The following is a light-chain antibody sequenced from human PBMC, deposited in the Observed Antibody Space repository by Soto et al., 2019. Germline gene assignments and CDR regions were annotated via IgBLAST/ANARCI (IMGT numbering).Light chain of an antibody. CDR3: CSQADTYTVV. CDR1: SSDIGSYNR. CDR2: DVT. J-gene: IGLJ2*01. Sequence: QSAPTQPRSVSGSPGQSVTISCTGTSSDIGSYNRVSWFQQPPGEAPKLIIYDVTKRPSGVPDRFSGSKSGNTASLTISGLQAEDEADYYCCSQADTYTVVFGGWTTLTVL. V-gene: IGLV2-11*01.